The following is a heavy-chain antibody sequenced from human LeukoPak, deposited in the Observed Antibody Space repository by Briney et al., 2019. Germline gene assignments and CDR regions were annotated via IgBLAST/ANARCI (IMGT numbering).Heavy chain of an antibody. D-gene: IGHD6-13*01. J-gene: IGHJ2*01. CDR1: GFTVSSNY. CDR3: ARDASGWDSNSWSYWYFDL. V-gene: IGHV3-66*01. CDR2: IYSGGST. Sequence: GGSLRLSCAASGFTVSSNYMSWVRQAPGKGLEWVSVIYSGGSTYYADSVKGRFTISRDNSKNTLYLQMNSLRAEDTAVYYCARDASGWDSNSWSYWYFDLWGRGTLVTVSS.